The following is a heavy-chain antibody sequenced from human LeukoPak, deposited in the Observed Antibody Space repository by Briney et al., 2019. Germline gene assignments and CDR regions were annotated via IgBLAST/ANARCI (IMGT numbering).Heavy chain of an antibody. D-gene: IGHD3-22*01. J-gene: IGHJ4*02. CDR1: GFTFSNYV. V-gene: IGHV3-23*01. CDR3: AKSWVDSSGYY. CDR2: ISGSGGET. Sequence: GGSLRLSCAASGFTFSNYVMNWVRQAPRKGPEWVSSISGSGGETFYADSVKGRFTISRDNSKHTLYLQMNSLRAEDTAVYYGAKSWVDSSGYYWGQGTLVTVSS.